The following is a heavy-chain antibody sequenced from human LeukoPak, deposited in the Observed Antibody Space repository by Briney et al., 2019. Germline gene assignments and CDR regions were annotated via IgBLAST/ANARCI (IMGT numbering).Heavy chain of an antibody. Sequence: ASVKVSCKASGYRLINYGISWVRQAPGQGLEWMGWISFKNGNTNSAQKFQGRVTMTTDTSTSTAYMELMTLRSDDTAVYYCAKGGSTRPWSFDIWGPGTMVTVSS. V-gene: IGHV1-18*01. J-gene: IGHJ3*02. CDR2: ISFKNGNT. CDR3: AKGGSTRPWSFDI. D-gene: IGHD2-2*01. CDR1: GYRLINYG.